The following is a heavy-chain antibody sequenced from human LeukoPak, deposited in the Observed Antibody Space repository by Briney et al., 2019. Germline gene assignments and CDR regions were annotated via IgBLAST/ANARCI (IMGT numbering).Heavy chain of an antibody. CDR2: ISGSGGST. V-gene: IGHV3-23*01. D-gene: IGHD2-2*01. Sequence: GGSLRLSRAASGFTFGSYAMSWVRQAPGKGLEWVSAISGSGGSTYYADSVKGRFTISRDNSKNTLYLQMNSLRAEDTAVYYCAVWGDVVVSAATGFYYGMDVWGQGTTVTVSS. J-gene: IGHJ6*02. CDR3: AVWGDVVVSAATGFYYGMDV. CDR1: GFTFGSYA.